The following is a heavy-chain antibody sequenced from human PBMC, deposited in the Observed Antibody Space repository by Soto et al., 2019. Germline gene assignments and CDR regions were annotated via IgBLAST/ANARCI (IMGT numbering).Heavy chain of an antibody. CDR2: IHYSGTT. CDR1: GGSMRNYF. J-gene: IGHJ4*02. CDR3: AAGEASSRNLAPYYLDF. V-gene: IGHV4-59*01. Sequence: SETLSLTCTVSGGSMRNYFWTWIRQPPGEGLEWIGYIHYSGTTSFFPSYNPSLRSRVTISEDTSKNQFSLKLLSVTTADTAVYFCAAGEASSRNLAPYYLDFWGQGTLVTVSS. D-gene: IGHD6-13*01.